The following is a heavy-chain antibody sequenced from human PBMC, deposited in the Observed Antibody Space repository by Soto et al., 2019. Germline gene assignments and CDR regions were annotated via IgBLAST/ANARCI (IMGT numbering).Heavy chain of an antibody. CDR3: AKDGPGYYYGMDV. CDR2: ISGSGGST. Sequence: GGSLRLSCASSGFTFTSYAMNLVRQAPGKGLEWVSVISGSGGSTYYADSVKGRFTISRDNSKNTLYLQMNSLRAEDTAVYYCAKDGPGYYYGMDVWGRGTTVTVSS. CDR1: GFTFTSYA. V-gene: IGHV3-23*01. J-gene: IGHJ6*02.